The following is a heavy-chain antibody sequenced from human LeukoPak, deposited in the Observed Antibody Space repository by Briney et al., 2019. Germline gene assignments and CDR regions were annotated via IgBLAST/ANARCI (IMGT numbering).Heavy chain of an antibody. CDR1: GGSVSSGSYY. Sequence: SETLSLTCTVSGGSVSSGSYYWSWVRQPPGKGLEWIGYIYYSGSTNYNPSLKSRVTISVDTSKNQFSLKLSSVTAADTAVYYCARGGGSTANGMDVWGQGTTVTVSS. J-gene: IGHJ6*02. CDR2: IYYSGST. V-gene: IGHV4-61*01. D-gene: IGHD2-15*01. CDR3: ARGGGSTANGMDV.